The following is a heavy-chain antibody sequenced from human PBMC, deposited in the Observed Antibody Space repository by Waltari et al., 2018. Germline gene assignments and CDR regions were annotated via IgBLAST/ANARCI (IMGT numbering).Heavy chain of an antibody. CDR2: ITSAFRT. V-gene: IGHV3-23*01. CDR3: AKGDNKWELLWIDS. CDR1: GFTFNTYA. Sequence: EVQLLESGGDLVQPGGSLRLSCEASGFTFNTYAMTWVRQAPGEWWVWVSVITSAFRTFYADSVKGRFTISRDNSKNTLYLQMDNLRADDTARYFCAKGDNKWELLWIDSWGLGTLVTVSS. J-gene: IGHJ4*02. D-gene: IGHD1-26*01.